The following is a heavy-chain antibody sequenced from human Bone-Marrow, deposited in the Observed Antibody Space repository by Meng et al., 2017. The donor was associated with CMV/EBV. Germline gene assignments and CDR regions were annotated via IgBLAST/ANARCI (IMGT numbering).Heavy chain of an antibody. V-gene: IGHV3-48*04. CDR2: ISSSGSTI. CDR3: AREGVSSGWPRKQKEFDP. D-gene: IGHD6-19*01. J-gene: IGHJ5*02. Sequence: GGSLRLSCAASGFTFSSYSMNWVRQAPGKGLEWVSYISSSGSTIYYADSVKGRFTISRDNAKNSLYLQMNSLRAEDTAVYYCAREGVSSGWPRKQKEFDPWGQGTLVTVSS. CDR1: GFTFSSYS.